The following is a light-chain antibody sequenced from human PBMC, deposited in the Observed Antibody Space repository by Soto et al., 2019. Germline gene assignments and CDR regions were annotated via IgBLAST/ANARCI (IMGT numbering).Light chain of an antibody. CDR2: GAS. CDR1: QSVSTN. Sequence: ETVMTQSPATLSVSPGGRATLSCRASQSVSTNLAWYQHKPGQAPRLLIYGASTRATGIPTRFTGSGSGTEFTLTISSLQSEDSAIYYCQQHNNWPPWTLGQGTKVEI. CDR3: QQHNNWPPWT. V-gene: IGKV3-15*01. J-gene: IGKJ1*01.